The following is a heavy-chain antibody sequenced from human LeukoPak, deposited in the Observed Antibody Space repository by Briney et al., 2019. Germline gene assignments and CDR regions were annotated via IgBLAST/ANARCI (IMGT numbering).Heavy chain of an antibody. J-gene: IGHJ4*02. CDR2: ISKDGNNK. D-gene: IGHD3-10*01. CDR3: AKDKHYSSGTYCDS. Sequence: PGRSLRLSCAASGFAFSSYGMHWVRQAPGRGLEWVAVISKDGNNKYYVDSVKGRFTISRDNSENTLYLQMNSLRTEDTAVYYCAKDKHYSSGTYCDSWGQGTLVTVSS. CDR1: GFAFSSYG. V-gene: IGHV3-30*18.